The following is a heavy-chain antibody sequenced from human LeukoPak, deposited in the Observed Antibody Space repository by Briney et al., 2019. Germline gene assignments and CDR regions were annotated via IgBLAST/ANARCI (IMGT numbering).Heavy chain of an antibody. D-gene: IGHD5-12*01. V-gene: IGHV1-2*02. Sequence: ASVTVSCKASGYTFTAYYIRWVRQAPGQGLEWMGWINPNSGGTNYAQKFQGRVTMTRDTSVSTAYMELSRLRSDDTAVYYCAGLSGYDTYYFDYWGQGTLVAVSS. CDR3: AGLSGYDTYYFDY. J-gene: IGHJ4*02. CDR2: INPNSGGT. CDR1: GYTFTAYY.